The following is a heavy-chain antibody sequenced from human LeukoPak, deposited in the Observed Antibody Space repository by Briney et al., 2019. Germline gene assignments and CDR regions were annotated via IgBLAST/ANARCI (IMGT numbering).Heavy chain of an antibody. Sequence: ASVKVSCKASGGTFSSYAISWVRPAPGQGLDWMGGILPIFGTANYAQKFQGRVTITTDESTSTAYMELSSLRSEDTAVYYCASSKYYYDSSGRRQGAFDIWGQGTMVTVSS. J-gene: IGHJ3*02. CDR3: ASSKYYYDSSGRRQGAFDI. V-gene: IGHV1-69*05. CDR2: ILPIFGTA. D-gene: IGHD3-22*01. CDR1: GGTFSSYA.